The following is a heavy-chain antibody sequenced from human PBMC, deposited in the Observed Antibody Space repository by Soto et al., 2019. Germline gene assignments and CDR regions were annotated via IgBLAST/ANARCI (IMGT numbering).Heavy chain of an antibody. J-gene: IGHJ5*02. Sequence: QVQLQESGPGLVKPSGTLSLTCAVSGGFISSSNWWSWVRQPPGKGLEWIGEIYHSGGTNYNPSLKSRVTISVDKSKNQFSLSLNSVTAADTALYYCARVPAAKNWFDPWGQGTLVTVSS. CDR1: GGFISSSNW. D-gene: IGHD2-2*01. V-gene: IGHV4-4*02. CDR3: ARVPAAKNWFDP. CDR2: IYHSGGT.